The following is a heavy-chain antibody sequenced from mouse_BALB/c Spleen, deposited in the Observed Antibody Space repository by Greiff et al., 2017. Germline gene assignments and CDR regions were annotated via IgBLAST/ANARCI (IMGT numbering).Heavy chain of an antibody. Sequence: EVMLVESGGGLVKPGGSLKLSCAASGFTFSSYAMSWVRQSPEKRLEWVAEISSGGSYTYYPDTVTGRFTISRDNAKNTLYLEMSSLRSEDTAMYYCARDGVEGAMDYWGQGTSVTVSS. V-gene: IGHV5-9-4*01. CDR3: ARDGVEGAMDY. CDR2: ISSGGSYT. CDR1: GFTFSSYA. D-gene: IGHD1-1*01. J-gene: IGHJ4*01.